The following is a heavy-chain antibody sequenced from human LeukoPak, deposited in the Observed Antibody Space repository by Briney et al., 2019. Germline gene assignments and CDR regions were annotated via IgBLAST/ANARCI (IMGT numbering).Heavy chain of an antibody. CDR2: MNPNSGNT. Sequence: GASVKVSCKASGYTFTSYDINWVRQATGQGLEWMGWMNPNSGNTGYAQKFQGRVTITRNTSISTAYMELSSLRSEDTAVYYCARAHAYGDYAFDYWGQGTLVTVSS. V-gene: IGHV1-8*03. CDR1: GYTFTSYD. J-gene: IGHJ4*02. D-gene: IGHD4-17*01. CDR3: ARAHAYGDYAFDY.